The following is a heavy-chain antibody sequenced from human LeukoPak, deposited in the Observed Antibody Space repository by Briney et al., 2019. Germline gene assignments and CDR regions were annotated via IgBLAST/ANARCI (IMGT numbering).Heavy chain of an antibody. V-gene: IGHV5-51*01. CDR3: ASRKLLNTWSDP. Sequence: GESLKISCKASAYSFTSDWNGGGRQMPGNGLGGLPVIYPSHARTRYNPSFEGQISITADHSTCTAYLQWSSLNASDTAMYYCASRKLLNTWSDPWGQGTLVTVSS. CDR1: AYSFTSDW. CDR2: IYPSHART. J-gene: IGHJ5*02.